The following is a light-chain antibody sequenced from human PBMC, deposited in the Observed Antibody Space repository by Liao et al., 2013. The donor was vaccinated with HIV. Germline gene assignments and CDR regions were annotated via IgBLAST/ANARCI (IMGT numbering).Light chain of an antibody. J-gene: IGLJ3*02. CDR2: KDS. CDR1: ALPKHY. CDR3: QSADSSGTPWV. Sequence: SYELTQPPSVSVSPGQTATITCSGDALPKHYAYWYQQRPGQAPVLVIYKDSERPSGIPERFSGSTSGTIVTLTISGVQAEDEADYYCQSADSSGTPWVFGGGTKLTVL. V-gene: IGLV3-25*03.